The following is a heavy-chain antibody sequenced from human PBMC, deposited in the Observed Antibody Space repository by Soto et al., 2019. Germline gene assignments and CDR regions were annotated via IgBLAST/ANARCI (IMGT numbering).Heavy chain of an antibody. CDR3: AKDYRYCSSTSCYGFDWFDP. Sequence: PSETLSLTCTVYGGSFSGYYWSWIRQPPGKGLEWIGEINHSGSTNYNPSLKSRVTISVDTSKNQFSLKLSSVTAADTAVYYCAKDYRYCSSTSCYGFDWFDPWGQGTLVTVSS. CDR1: GGSFSGYY. V-gene: IGHV4-34*01. D-gene: IGHD2-2*01. J-gene: IGHJ5*02. CDR2: INHSGST.